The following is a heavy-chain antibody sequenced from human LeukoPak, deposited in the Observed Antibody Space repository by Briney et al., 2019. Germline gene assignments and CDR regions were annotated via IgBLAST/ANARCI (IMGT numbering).Heavy chain of an antibody. CDR1: GFTFSDYY. J-gene: IGHJ3*01. CDR3: ARTVEMATIDV. CDR2: ISSSGSTI. V-gene: IGHV3-11*01. D-gene: IGHD5-24*01. Sequence: GGSLRLSCAASGFTFSDYYMSWIRQAPGKGLEWVSYISSSGSTIYYADSVKGRFTISRDNAKNSLYLQMNSLRAEGTAVYYCARTVEMATIDVWGQGTMVTVSS.